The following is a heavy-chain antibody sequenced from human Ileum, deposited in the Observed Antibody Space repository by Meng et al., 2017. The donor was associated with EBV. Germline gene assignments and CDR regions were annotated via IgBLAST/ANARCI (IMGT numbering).Heavy chain of an antibody. V-gene: IGHV7-4-1*02. CDR2: INTNTGKP. D-gene: IGHD6-25*01. J-gene: IGHJ4*02. Sequence: QVQLVQSGSELKKHGASVRMSCKASGYTFTTYGMNWVRQAPGQGLEWMGWINTNTGKPTYAQGLTGRFVFSLDTSVSTAYLQISSLKAEDTAVYYCARDSEAADYWGQGTLVTVSS. CDR3: ARDSEAADY. CDR1: GYTFTTYG.